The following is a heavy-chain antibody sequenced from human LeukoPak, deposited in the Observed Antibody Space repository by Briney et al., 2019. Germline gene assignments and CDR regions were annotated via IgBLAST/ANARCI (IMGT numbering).Heavy chain of an antibody. Sequence: ASVKVSCKASGYTFTTYYMRWVRQAPGQGLEWMGIINPSGGSTTYAQKFQGRVTMTRDTSTSTVYMELSSLRSEDTAVYYCARGRGEDSFNSGPDYWGQGTLVTVSS. V-gene: IGHV1-46*01. CDR2: INPSGGST. CDR3: ARGRGEDSFNSGPDY. CDR1: GYTFTTYY. J-gene: IGHJ4*02. D-gene: IGHD6-19*01.